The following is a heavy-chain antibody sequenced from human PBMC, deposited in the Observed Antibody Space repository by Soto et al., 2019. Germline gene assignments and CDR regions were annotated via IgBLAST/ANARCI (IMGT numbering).Heavy chain of an antibody. CDR1: GGSITRGGYY. CDR3: ARDTAS. V-gene: IGHV4-31*03. D-gene: IGHD4-17*01. CDR2: IYNSGTT. Sequence: PSETLSLTCTVSGGSITRGGYYWSWIRQHPGRGLEWIGYIYNSGTTYYNPSLKSRVTISVDTSKNQFSLKLTSVTAADTAVYYCARDTASWGQGTLVTVSS. J-gene: IGHJ4*02.